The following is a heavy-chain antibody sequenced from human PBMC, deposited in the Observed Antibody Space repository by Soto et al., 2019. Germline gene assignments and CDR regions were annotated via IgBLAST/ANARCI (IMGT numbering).Heavy chain of an antibody. CDR1: GFTFSSYA. D-gene: IGHD4-17*01. Sequence: HPGGSVRLSCAASGFTFSSYAMSWVRQALGKGLEWVSAISGSGGSTYYADSVKGRFTISRDNSKNTLYLQMNSLRAEDTAVYYCARVLGPPGVDYAYWGQGTLVTVAS. V-gene: IGHV3-23*01. J-gene: IGHJ4*02. CDR3: ARVLGPPGVDYAY. CDR2: ISGSGGST.